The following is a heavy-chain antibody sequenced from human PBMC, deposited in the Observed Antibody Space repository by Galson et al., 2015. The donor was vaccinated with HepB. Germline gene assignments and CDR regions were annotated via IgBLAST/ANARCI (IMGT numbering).Heavy chain of an antibody. CDR2: IYSGGDT. Sequence: SLRLSCAASGFTVSSKYMSWVRQAPGEGLEWVSVIYSGGDTYYADSVKGRFTISRDNSKNTLYLQMNSLRAEDTAVYYCARDRASSWPNLGYWGQGTLVTVSS. D-gene: IGHD6-13*01. V-gene: IGHV3-53*01. J-gene: IGHJ4*02. CDR3: ARDRASSWPNLGY. CDR1: GFTVSSKY.